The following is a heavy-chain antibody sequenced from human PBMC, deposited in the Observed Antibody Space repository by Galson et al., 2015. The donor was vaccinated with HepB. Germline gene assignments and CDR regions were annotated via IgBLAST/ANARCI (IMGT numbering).Heavy chain of an antibody. V-gene: IGHV3-64D*06. CDR3: VKDLYSLYDSSGYYFY. CDR1: GFAFSSYA. J-gene: IGHJ4*02. CDR2: ISSNGGST. Sequence: SLRLSCAASGFAFSSYAMHWVRQAPGKGLEYVSAISSNGGSTYYADSVKGRFTISRDNSKNTLYLQMSSLRAEDTAVYYCVKDLYSLYDSSGYYFYWGQGTLVTVSS. D-gene: IGHD3-22*01.